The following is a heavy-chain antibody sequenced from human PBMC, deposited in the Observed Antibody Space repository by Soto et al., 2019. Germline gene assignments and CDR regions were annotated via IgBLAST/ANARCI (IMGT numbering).Heavy chain of an antibody. CDR1: GFTFNNYD. V-gene: IGHV3-64*01. CDR3: VRRVSGNYDY. J-gene: IGHJ4*02. D-gene: IGHD1-7*01. CDR2: ISSNRGTT. Sequence: EVQLAESGGNMVQPGGSLRLSCVASGFTFNNYDMHWVRQAPGKGLEYVSSISSNRGTTYYGNSVKGRFTISRDNSKNTLYLQMGSLRPEDMAVYYCVRRVSGNYDYWGQGTLVTVSS.